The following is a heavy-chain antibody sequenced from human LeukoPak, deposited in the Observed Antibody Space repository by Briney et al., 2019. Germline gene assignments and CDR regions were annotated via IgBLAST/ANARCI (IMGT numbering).Heavy chain of an antibody. D-gene: IGHD6-19*01. V-gene: IGHV4-59*08. CDR1: GGSISSYY. CDR3: ARGGSGWPRDGDFDY. CDR2: IYYSGST. J-gene: IGHJ4*02. Sequence: SETLSLTCTVSGGSISSYYWSWLRQPPGKGLEWIGYIYYSGSTNYNPSLKSRVTISVDTSKNQFSLKLSSVTAADTAVYYCARGGSGWPRDGDFDYWGQGTLVTVSS.